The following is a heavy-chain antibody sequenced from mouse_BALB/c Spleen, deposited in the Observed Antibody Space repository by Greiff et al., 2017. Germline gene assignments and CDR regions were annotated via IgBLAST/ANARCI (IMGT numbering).Heavy chain of an antibody. CDR1: GFTFSSYA. CDR3: ARGRDYGYYFDY. D-gene: IGHD1-2*01. CDR2: ISSGGST. J-gene: IGHJ2*01. V-gene: IGHV5-6-5*01. Sequence: DVKLVESGGGLVKPGGSLKLSCAASGFTFSSYAMSWVRQTPEKRLEWVASISSGGSTYYPDSVKGRFTISRDNARNILYLQMSSLRSEDTAMYYCARGRDYGYYFDYWGQGTTLTVSS.